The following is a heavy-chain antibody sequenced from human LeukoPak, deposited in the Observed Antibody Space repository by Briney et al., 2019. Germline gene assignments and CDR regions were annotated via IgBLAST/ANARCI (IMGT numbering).Heavy chain of an antibody. CDR1: GFTFRSYG. CDR3: AELGITMIGGV. CDR2: IRHDGNNK. V-gene: IGHV3-30*02. J-gene: IGHJ6*04. Sequence: GGSLRLSCAASGFTFRSYGMHWVRQAPGKGLEWVAFIRHDGNNKYYADSVKGRFTISRDNAKNSLYLQMNSLRAEDTAVYYCAELGITMIGGVWGKGTTVTISS. D-gene: IGHD3-10*02.